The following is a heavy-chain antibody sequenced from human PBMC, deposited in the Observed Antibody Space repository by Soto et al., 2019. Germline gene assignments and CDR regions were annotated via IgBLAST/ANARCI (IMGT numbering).Heavy chain of an antibody. CDR3: ARKGIGEGRNHDAFDI. D-gene: IGHD6-13*01. CDR2: VGDGGGRK. CDR1: GFTFSNYA. Sequence: EVQLVESGGGLVQPGVSLRLSCEASGFTFSNYAMSWVRQGPGKGLEWVSSVGDGGGRKYYADTVKGLFTISTDNSKNTLLLQLNSLRAENTAVYYCARKGIGEGRNHDAFDIWGQGTMVIVSS. J-gene: IGHJ3*02. V-gene: IGHV3-23*04.